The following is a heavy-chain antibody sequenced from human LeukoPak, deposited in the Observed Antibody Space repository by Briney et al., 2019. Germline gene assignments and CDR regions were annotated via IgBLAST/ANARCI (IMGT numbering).Heavy chain of an antibody. J-gene: IGHJ6*02. V-gene: IGHV3-74*01. D-gene: IGHD3-10*01. Sequence: EGSLRLSCAASGFTFSSYWMHWVRQAPGKGLVWVSVINNDGSGTNYADSVKGRSTISRDNAKNTLYLQMTSLGAEDTAVYYCVRGGFGHAMDVWGQGTTVTVSS. CDR2: INNDGSGT. CDR3: VRGGFGHAMDV. CDR1: GFTFSSYW.